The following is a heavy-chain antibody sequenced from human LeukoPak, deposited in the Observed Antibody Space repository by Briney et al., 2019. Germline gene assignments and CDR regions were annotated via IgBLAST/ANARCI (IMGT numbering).Heavy chain of an antibody. CDR3: ARDKGYYDTSGYYAFDI. CDR2: ISGYNDNT. CDR1: GYTFTSYG. J-gene: IGHJ3*02. V-gene: IGHV1-18*01. D-gene: IGHD3-22*01. Sequence: EASVKVSCKASGYTFTSYGISWVRQAPGQGLEWMGWISGYNDNTNYAHKLQGRVTMSTDTSTSTAYMELRSLRSDDTAVYYCARDKGYYDTSGYYAFDIWGQGTMVTVSS.